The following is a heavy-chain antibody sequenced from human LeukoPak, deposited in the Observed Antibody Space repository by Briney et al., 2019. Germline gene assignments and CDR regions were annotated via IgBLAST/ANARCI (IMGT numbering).Heavy chain of an antibody. CDR1: GFTFSSYA. D-gene: IGHD6-13*01. J-gene: IGHJ4*02. CDR3: AKGIAAAGAFDY. Sequence: PGGSLRLSCAASGFTFSSYAMSWVRQAPGKGLEWVSAISGSGGSTYYADSVKGRFIISRDNSKNTLYLQMNSLRAEDTAVYYCAKGIAAAGAFDYWGQGTLVTVSS. V-gene: IGHV3-23*01. CDR2: ISGSGGST.